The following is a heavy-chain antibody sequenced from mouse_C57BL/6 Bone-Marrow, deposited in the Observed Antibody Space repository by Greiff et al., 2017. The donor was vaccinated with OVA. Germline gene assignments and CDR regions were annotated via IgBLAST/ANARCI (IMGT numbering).Heavy chain of an antibody. Sequence: VKLQESGAELARPGASVKLSCKASGYTFTSYGISWVKQRTGQGLEWIGEIYPRSGNTYYNEKFKGKATLTADKSSSTAYMELRSLTSEDSAVYFCASSGVEGAMDYWGQGTSVTVSS. D-gene: IGHD3-2*02. J-gene: IGHJ4*01. CDR2: IYPRSGNT. V-gene: IGHV1-81*01. CDR1: GYTFTSYG. CDR3: ASSGVEGAMDY.